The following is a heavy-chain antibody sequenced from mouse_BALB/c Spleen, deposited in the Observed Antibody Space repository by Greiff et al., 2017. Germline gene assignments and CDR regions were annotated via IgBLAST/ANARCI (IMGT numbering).Heavy chain of an antibody. CDR3: ARNRDGPWFAY. J-gene: IGHJ3*01. Sequence: QVQLKESGAELMKPGASVKISCKATGYTFSSYWIEWVKQRPGQGLEWIGVINPGSGGTNYNEKFKGKATLTADKSSSTAYMQLSSLTSDDSAVYFCARNRDGPWFAYWGQGTLVTVSA. CDR2: INPGSGGT. V-gene: IGHV1-54*01. CDR1: GYTFSSYW. D-gene: IGHD2-3*01.